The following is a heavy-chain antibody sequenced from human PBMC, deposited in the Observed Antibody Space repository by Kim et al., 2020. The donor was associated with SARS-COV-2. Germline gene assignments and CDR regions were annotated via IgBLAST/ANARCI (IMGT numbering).Heavy chain of an antibody. J-gene: IGHJ5*02. CDR1: GYTFTSYY. V-gene: IGHV1-46*01. CDR2: INPSGGST. CDR3: AREMGYDILTGESVWFDP. D-gene: IGHD3-9*01. Sequence: ASVKVSCKASGYTFTSYYMHWVRQAPGQGLEWMGIINPSGGSTSYAQKFQGRVTMTRDTSTSTVYMELSSLRSEDTAVYYCAREMGYDILTGESVWFDPWGQGTLVTVSS.